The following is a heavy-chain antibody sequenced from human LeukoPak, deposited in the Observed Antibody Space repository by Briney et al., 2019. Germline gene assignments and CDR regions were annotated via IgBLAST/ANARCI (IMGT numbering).Heavy chain of an antibody. Sequence: GGSLRLSCAASGFTFSDSWMSWVRQAPGKGLEWVANMNQDGSAKDYVDSVKGRFTISRDNARNSLYLQMSSLRAGDTAVYYCATYTHWVAGDVWGQGTTVTVSS. CDR2: MNQDGSAK. CDR1: GFTFSDSW. V-gene: IGHV3-7*01. D-gene: IGHD3-16*01. J-gene: IGHJ6*02. CDR3: ATYTHWVAGDV.